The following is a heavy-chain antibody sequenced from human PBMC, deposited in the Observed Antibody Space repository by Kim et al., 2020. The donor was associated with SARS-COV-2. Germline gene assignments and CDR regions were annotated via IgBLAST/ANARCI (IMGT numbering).Heavy chain of an antibody. J-gene: IGHJ6*02. CDR1: GYSFTSYW. CDR2: IDPSDSYT. V-gene: IGHV5-10-1*01. D-gene: IGHD6-6*01. Sequence: GESLKISCKGSGYSFTSYWISWVRQMPGKGLEWMGRIDPSDSYTNYSPSFQGHVTISADKSISTAYLQWSSLKASDTAMYYCGRTSTQLVQNRKDYYYYGMDVWGQGTTVTVSS. CDR3: GRTSTQLVQNRKDYYYYGMDV.